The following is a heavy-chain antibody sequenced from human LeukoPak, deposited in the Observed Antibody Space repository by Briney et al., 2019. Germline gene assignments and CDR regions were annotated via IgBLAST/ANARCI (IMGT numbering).Heavy chain of an antibody. D-gene: IGHD6-19*01. J-gene: IGHJ5*02. V-gene: IGHV3-7*04. CDR1: GFNFDHYW. CDR3: ARDPGSGWWGGFDL. CDR2: IKQDGSEK. Sequence: GGSLRLSCAASGFNFDHYWMTWVRQAPGKGLEWVANIKQDGSEKVYLDSMKGRFTISRDNSRDSLYLQMNSLRPEDTAVYCARDPGSGWWGGFDLWGQGTLVTVPS.